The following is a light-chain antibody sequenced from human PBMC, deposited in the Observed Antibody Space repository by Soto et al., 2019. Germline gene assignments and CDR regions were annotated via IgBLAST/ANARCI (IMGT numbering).Light chain of an antibody. J-gene: IGKJ5*01. CDR1: QSIGRR. V-gene: IGKV1-39*01. Sequence: DIQMTQSPSSLSASVGDRITITCRASQSIGRRLNWYQQKPGQAPKFLIYGASTLQSGVPSSFSGSGSGTEFTLTISSLQPEDFATYYCQQSYSTPFTFGQGTRLEIK. CDR3: QQSYSTPFT. CDR2: GAS.